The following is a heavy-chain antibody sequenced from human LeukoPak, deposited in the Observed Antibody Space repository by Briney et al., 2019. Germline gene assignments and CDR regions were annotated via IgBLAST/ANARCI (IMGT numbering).Heavy chain of an antibody. Sequence: SETLSLTCTVSGGSIRNYYWSWIRQPAGKGLEWIGRIYSSGNTDYNPSLKSRVTMSLDTSKNQFSLKVNSVNAADTAVYYCARGLAATADRALDYWGQGTLVTVSS. J-gene: IGHJ4*02. V-gene: IGHV4-4*07. CDR1: GGSIRNYY. D-gene: IGHD1-1*01. CDR2: IYSSGNT. CDR3: ARGLAATADRALDY.